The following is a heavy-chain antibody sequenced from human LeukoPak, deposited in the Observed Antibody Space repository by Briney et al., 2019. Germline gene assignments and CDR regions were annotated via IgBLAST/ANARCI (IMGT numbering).Heavy chain of an antibody. CDR1: GYTFTGYY. Sequence: ASVKVSCKASGYTFTGYYMHWVQQAPGQGLEWMGWINPNSGGTNYAQKFQGRVTMTRDTSISTAYMELSRLRSDDTAVYYCARALARAVAGSYWGQGTLVTVSS. D-gene: IGHD6-19*01. CDR2: INPNSGGT. V-gene: IGHV1-2*02. J-gene: IGHJ4*02. CDR3: ARALARAVAGSY.